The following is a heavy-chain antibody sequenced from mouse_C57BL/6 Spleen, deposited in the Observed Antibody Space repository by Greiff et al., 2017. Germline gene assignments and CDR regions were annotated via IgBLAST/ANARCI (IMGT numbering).Heavy chain of an antibody. CDR1: GFTFSNYW. Sequence: EVKLVESGGGLVQPGGSMKLSCVASGFTFSNYWMNWVRQSPEKGLEWVAQIRLKSDNYATHYAESVKGRFTISRDDSKSSVYLQMNNLRAEDTGIYYCTGFYYDYDGWYFDVWGTGTTVTVSS. J-gene: IGHJ1*03. CDR2: IRLKSDNYAT. V-gene: IGHV6-3*01. CDR3: TGFYYDYDGWYFDV. D-gene: IGHD2-4*01.